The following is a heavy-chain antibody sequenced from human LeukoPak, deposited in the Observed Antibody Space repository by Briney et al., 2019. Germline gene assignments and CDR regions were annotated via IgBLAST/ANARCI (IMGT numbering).Heavy chain of an antibody. J-gene: IGHJ4*02. CDR2: IYPGDSDT. V-gene: IGHV5-51*01. D-gene: IGHD1-26*01. Sequence: GESLKISCQGSGYRFTSYWIGWVRQMPGKGLEWVGIIYPGDSDTRYGPSFQGQVTISADKSISTAYLQWSSLKASDTAMYFCARHKGVVGAYLFDYWGQGTLVTVSS. CDR3: ARHKGVVGAYLFDY. CDR1: GYRFTSYW.